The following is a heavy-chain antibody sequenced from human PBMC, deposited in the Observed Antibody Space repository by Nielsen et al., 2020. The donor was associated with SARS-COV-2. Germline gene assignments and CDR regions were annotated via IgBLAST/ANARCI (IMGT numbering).Heavy chain of an antibody. CDR1: GFTFGNYW. V-gene: IGHV3-74*01. Sequence: GGSLRLSCAASGFTFGNYWMHWVRQTPGKGLVWVSRINGDGSSTSYADSVKGRFTISRDNAKNTLYLQMNSLRAEDTAVYYCARGASIAAAGGVYWGQGTLVTVSS. CDR2: INGDGSST. D-gene: IGHD6-13*01. J-gene: IGHJ4*02. CDR3: ARGASIAAAGGVY.